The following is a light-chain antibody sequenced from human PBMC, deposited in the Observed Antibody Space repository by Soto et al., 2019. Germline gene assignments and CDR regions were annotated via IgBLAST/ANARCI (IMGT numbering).Light chain of an antibody. CDR2: DAS. V-gene: IGKV3-20*01. Sequence: EIVFTQSPCTLSLYPGERATLSCRAIQSVSSSTYLAWYQHKPGQAPRLVIYDASSRATGIPDRFSGSGSGTDFTLTISRLEPEDFAVYYCQQYGSSPITFGQGTRLEIK. CDR3: QQYGSSPIT. J-gene: IGKJ5*01. CDR1: QSVSSSTY.